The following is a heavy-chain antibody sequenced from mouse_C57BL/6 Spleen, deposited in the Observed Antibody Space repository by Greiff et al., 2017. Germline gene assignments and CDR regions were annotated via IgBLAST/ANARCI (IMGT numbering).Heavy chain of an antibody. CDR2: IWRGGST. V-gene: IGHV2-5*01. CDR3: AKGDYYFDY. CDR1: GFSLTSYG. J-gene: IGHJ2*01. D-gene: IGHD3-3*01. Sequence: VKLMESGPGLVQPSQSLSITCTVSGFSLTSYGVHWVRQSPGKGLEWLGVIWRGGSTDYNAAFMSRLSITKNNSKSQVFFKMNSLQADDTAIYCCAKGDYYFDYWGQGTTLTVSS.